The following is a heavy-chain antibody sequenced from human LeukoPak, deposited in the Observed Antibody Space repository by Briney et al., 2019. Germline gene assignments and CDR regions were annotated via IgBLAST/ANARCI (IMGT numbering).Heavy chain of an antibody. CDR1: GGSFSSYY. CDR2: INHSGST. CDR3: AGGYCSSTSCYHPRHNWFDP. D-gene: IGHD2-2*01. J-gene: IGHJ5*02. V-gene: IGHV4-34*01. Sequence: SETLSLTCAVYGGSFSSYYWSWIRQPPGKGLEWIGEINHSGSTNYNPSLKSRVTIPVDTCKNQFSLKLSSVTAADTAVYYCAGGYCSSTSCYHPRHNWFDPWGQGTLVTVSS.